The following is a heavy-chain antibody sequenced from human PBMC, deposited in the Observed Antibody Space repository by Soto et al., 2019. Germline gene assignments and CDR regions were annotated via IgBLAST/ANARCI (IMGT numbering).Heavy chain of an antibody. D-gene: IGHD3-22*01. CDR1: GYTLTSYY. Sequence: ASVKVSCKAPGYTLTSYYMHWVRQAPGQGLEWMGIINPSGGSTNYAQKFQGRVTMTRDTSTSTVYMELSSLRSEDTAVYYCARHDSSGYYYYFDYWGQGTLVTVSS. V-gene: IGHV1-46*01. J-gene: IGHJ4*02. CDR3: ARHDSSGYYYYFDY. CDR2: INPSGGST.